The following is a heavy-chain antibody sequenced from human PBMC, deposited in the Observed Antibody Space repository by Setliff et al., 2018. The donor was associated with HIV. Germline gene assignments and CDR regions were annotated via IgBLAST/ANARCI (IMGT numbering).Heavy chain of an antibody. V-gene: IGHV4-61*02. J-gene: IGHJ3*02. CDR1: GDSISGGSFY. CDR3: ARGQPQGGGTYWSAFDI. CDR2: IYTSGTT. Sequence: SETLSLTCTVSGDSISGGSFYWSWIRQPAGKELEWIGRIYTSGTTRHNPSLRSRVTLSIDTSKNQFSLKLTSVTAADTAVYYCARGQPQGGGTYWSAFDIWGRGTMVTVSS. D-gene: IGHD1-26*01.